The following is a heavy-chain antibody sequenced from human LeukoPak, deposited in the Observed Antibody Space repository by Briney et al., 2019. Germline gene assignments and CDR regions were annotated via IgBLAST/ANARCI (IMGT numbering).Heavy chain of an antibody. CDR2: ISSSSDT. D-gene: IGHD2-15*01. J-gene: IGHJ4*02. Sequence: PGGSLRLSCAASGFTFSDYYMSWIRQAPGKGLEWVSYISSSSDTNYADSVKGRFTISRDNAKNSLSLQMNSLRAEDTAVYYCARGRNTVEVWGQGTLVTVSS. V-gene: IGHV3-11*05. CDR3: ARGRNTVEV. CDR1: GFTFSDYY.